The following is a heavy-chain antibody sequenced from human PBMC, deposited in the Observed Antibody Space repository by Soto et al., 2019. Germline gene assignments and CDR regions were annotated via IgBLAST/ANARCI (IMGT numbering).Heavy chain of an antibody. CDR3: ARVLSSSSPWDLDY. J-gene: IGHJ4*02. CDR1: GGSISSYY. D-gene: IGHD6-6*01. V-gene: IGHV4-59*01. CDR2: IYYSGST. Sequence: QVQLQESGPGLVKPSETLSLTCTVSGGSISSYYWSWIRQPPGKGLEWIGYIYYSGSTNYNPSLKSRVTISVDTSKNQFSLKLSSVTAADTAVYYCARVLSSSSPWDLDYWGQGTLVTVSS.